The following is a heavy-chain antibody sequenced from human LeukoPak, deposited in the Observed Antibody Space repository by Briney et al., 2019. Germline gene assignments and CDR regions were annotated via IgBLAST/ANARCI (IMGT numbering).Heavy chain of an antibody. CDR3: ARGEQWLVLGRYYFDY. V-gene: IGHV3-48*01. CDR2: ISSSSSTI. Sequence: GGSLRLSCAASGFTFSSYSMSWVRQAPGKGLEWVSYISSSSSTIYYADSVKGRFTISRDNAKNSLYLQMNSLRAEDTAVYYCARGEQWLVLGRYYFDYWGQGTLVTVSS. CDR1: GFTFSSYS. D-gene: IGHD6-19*01. J-gene: IGHJ4*02.